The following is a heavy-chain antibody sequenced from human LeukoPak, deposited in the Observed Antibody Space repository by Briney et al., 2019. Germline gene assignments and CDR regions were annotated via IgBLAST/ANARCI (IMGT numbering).Heavy chain of an antibody. V-gene: IGHV4-39*01. J-gene: IGHJ4*02. D-gene: IGHD3-3*01. Sequence: SSETLSLTCTVSGGSISSDSYYWGWIRQPPGKGLEWIASIYYSGNTYYNPSLKSRVTISVDTSKNQFSLNLSSVTAADTAVYYCARHSYYDFWSDYLGPFDYWGQGTLVTVSS. CDR1: GGSISSDSYY. CDR2: IYYSGNT. CDR3: ARHSYYDFWSDYLGPFDY.